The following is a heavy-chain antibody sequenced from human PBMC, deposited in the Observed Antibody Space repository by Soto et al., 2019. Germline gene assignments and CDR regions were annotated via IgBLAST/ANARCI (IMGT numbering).Heavy chain of an antibody. CDR2: ISSSSSTI. J-gene: IGHJ6*03. Sequence: GGSLRLSCAASGFTFSSYSMNWVRQAPGKGLEWVSYISSSSSTIYYADSVKGRFTISRDNAKNSLYLQMNSLRAEDTAVYYCARDKTLSMVRGVINDYYYYYYMDVWGKGTTVTVSS. V-gene: IGHV3-48*01. D-gene: IGHD3-10*01. CDR3: ARDKTLSMVRGVINDYYYYYYMDV. CDR1: GFTFSSYS.